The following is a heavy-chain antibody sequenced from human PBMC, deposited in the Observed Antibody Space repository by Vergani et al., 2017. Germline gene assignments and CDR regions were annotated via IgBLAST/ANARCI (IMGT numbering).Heavy chain of an antibody. CDR3: ARGLYSVGYIVAREIVFDY. CDR2: INPSGGST. Sequence: QVQLVLSGAEVKKPGASVKVSCKASGYTFTSYYMHWVRQAPGQGLELMGIINPSGGSTSNVQKLQGRVTMTRDTSTSTVYMELSSLRSEDTAVYYCARGLYSVGYIVAREIVFDYWGQGTLVTVSS. V-gene: IGHV1-46*03. CDR1: GYTFTSYY. J-gene: IGHJ4*02. D-gene: IGHD5-12*01.